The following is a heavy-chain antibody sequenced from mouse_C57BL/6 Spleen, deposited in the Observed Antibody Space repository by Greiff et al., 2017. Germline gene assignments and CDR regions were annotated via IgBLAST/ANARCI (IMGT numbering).Heavy chain of an antibody. CDR1: GFTFSSYT. Sequence: EVMLVESGGGLVKPGGSLKLSCAASGFTFSSYTMSWVRQTPEKRLEWVATISGGGGNTYYPDSVKGRFTISRDNAKNTLYLQMSSLRSEDTALYYGARSFYYDYDGGFAYWGQGTLVTVSA. J-gene: IGHJ3*01. CDR2: ISGGGGNT. CDR3: ARSFYYDYDGGFAY. D-gene: IGHD2-4*01. V-gene: IGHV5-9*01.